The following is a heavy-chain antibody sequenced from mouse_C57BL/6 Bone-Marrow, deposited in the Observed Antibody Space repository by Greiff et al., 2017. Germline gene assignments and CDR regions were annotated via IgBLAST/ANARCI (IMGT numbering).Heavy chain of an antibody. CDR1: GYAFSSSW. Sequence: VQVVESGPELVKPGASVKISCKASGYAFSSSWMNWVKQRPGKGLEWIGRIYPGDGDTNYNGKFKGKATLTADKSSSTAYMQLSSLTSEDSAVYFCYYDYDYAMDYWGQGTSVTVSS. V-gene: IGHV1-82*01. CDR2: IYPGDGDT. J-gene: IGHJ4*01. CDR3: YYDYDYAMDY. D-gene: IGHD2-4*01.